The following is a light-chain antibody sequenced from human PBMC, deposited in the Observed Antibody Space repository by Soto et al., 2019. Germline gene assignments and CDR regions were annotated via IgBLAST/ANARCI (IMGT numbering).Light chain of an antibody. CDR3: CSYRSDISVV. J-gene: IGLJ2*01. V-gene: IGLV2-14*03. CDR2: EVS. Sequence: QSALTQPASVSGSPGQSITISCTGTSSDVGGYNHVSWYQQHPGKAPKLMIYEVSNRPPGVSDRFSGSKSGTTASLTISGLQAEDEADYYCCSYRSDISVVFGGGTQLTVL. CDR1: SSDVGGYNH.